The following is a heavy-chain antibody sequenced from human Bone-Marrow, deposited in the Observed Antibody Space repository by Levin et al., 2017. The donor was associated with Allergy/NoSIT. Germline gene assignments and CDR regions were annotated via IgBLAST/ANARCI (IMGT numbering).Heavy chain of an antibody. CDR2: IKGTAYGGTT. Sequence: GGSLRLSCTASGFNFGDYAMSWFRQAPGRGLEWVGLIKGTAYGGTTDYAASVKGRFTFSRDDSKSIAYLEMNSLKTEDTAVYYCSRDFGYYYYHGMDVWGQGTTVTVSS. D-gene: IGHD2-15*01. CDR3: SRDFGYYYYHGMDV. CDR1: GFNFGDYA. J-gene: IGHJ6*02. V-gene: IGHV3-49*03.